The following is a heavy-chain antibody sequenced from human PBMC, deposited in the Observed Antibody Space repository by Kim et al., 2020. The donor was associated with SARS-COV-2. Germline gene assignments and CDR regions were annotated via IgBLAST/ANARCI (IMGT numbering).Heavy chain of an antibody. D-gene: IGHD3-10*01. Sequence: SVKGRFTISRDNSKNTLYLQMNSREAEDTAIYYCAGYYYGSGSYYRSIDYWGQGTLVTVSS. V-gene: IGHV3-23*01. J-gene: IGHJ4*02. CDR3: AGYYYGSGSYYRSIDY.